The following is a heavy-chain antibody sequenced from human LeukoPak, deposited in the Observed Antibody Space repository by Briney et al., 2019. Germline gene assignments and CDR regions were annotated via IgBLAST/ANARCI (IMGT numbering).Heavy chain of an antibody. D-gene: IGHD6-19*01. CDR3: ARLVVDSHAFDV. CDR2: LYSVGTI. CDR1: GFTVSGSY. V-gene: IGHV3-53*01. J-gene: IGHJ3*01. Sequence: PGGSLRLSCAASGFTVSGSYMSWIRQAPGKGLEWVSILYSVGTIYYADSVKGRFTTSRDNSKNTLYLQMNSLRVEDAAVYYCARLVVDSHAFDVWVQGTMVTVSS.